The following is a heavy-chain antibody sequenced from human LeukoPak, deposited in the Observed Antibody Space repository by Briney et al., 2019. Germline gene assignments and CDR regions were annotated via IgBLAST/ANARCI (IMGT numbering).Heavy chain of an antibody. J-gene: IGHJ4*02. V-gene: IGHV3-21*01. CDR1: GFTFTTYR. CDR2: ISSSRDYI. Sequence: GGSLRLSCAASGFTFTTYRMNWVRQAPGKGLEWVSSISSSRDYIYYADSVKGRFTISRDNAKNSLYLQMNSLGAEDTAVYYCASGGHFDYSGPGTLVTVSS. CDR3: ASGGHFDY.